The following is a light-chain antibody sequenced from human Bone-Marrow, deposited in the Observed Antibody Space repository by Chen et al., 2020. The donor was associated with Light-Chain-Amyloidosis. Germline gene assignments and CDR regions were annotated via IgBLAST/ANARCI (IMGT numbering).Light chain of an antibody. CDR3: QVWDRSSDRPV. J-gene: IGLJ3*02. Sequence: SYVLTQPSSVSVAPGQTATIACGGNNIGSTIVQWYQQTPSQAPLLDVYDDRDRPTGIPERVSGSNSVNPATLTISRGEAGDEADYYCQVWDRSSDRPVFGGGTKLTVL. CDR2: DDR. CDR1: NIGSTI. V-gene: IGLV3-21*02.